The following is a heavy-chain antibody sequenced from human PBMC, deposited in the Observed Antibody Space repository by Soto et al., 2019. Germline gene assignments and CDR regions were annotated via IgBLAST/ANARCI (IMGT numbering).Heavy chain of an antibody. D-gene: IGHD3-3*01. CDR3: ARKGLNTPYDFWSGYPAPHWFDP. J-gene: IGHJ5*02. Sequence: QVQLQESGPGLVKPSQTLSLTCTVSGGSISSGGYYWSWIRQHPGKGLEWIGYIYYSGSTYYNPSLKSRMTRSVDTSKIQFALKLSSVTAADTAVYYCARKGLNTPYDFWSGYPAPHWFDPWGQGTPDTVSS. CDR2: IYYSGST. V-gene: IGHV4-31*03. CDR1: GGSISSGGYY.